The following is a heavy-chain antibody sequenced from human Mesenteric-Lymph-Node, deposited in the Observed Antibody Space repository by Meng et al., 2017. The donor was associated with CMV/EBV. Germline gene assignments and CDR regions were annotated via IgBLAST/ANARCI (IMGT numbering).Heavy chain of an antibody. D-gene: IGHD4-11*01. J-gene: IGHJ3*02. CDR2: IYYRGTT. Sequence: SETLSLTCTVSGGSISSYYWSWIRQPPGNGLEYIGYIYYRGTTNYNPSLKSRVTISVDTSKNQFSLKLSSVTAADTAVYYCASFTTVTPMYTFNIWGQGTMVTVSS. V-gene: IGHV4-59*01. CDR1: GGSISSYY. CDR3: ASFTTVTPMYTFNI.